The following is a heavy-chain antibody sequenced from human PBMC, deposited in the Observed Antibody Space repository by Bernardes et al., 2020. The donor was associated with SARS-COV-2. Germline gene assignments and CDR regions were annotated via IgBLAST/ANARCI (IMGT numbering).Heavy chain of an antibody. J-gene: IGHJ4*02. V-gene: IGHV3-30-3*01. CDR3: TRGLELELITWFDY. Sequence: GGSLRLSCVASGFTFSNYPMHWVRQPPGKGLEWVAVISYEGSSIYYADSVKGRFTISRDNSKNTLYLEMSSLRAEDTAVYYCTRGLELELITWFDYWGQGTLVTVSS. D-gene: IGHD1-7*01. CDR2: ISYEGSSI. CDR1: GFTFSNYP.